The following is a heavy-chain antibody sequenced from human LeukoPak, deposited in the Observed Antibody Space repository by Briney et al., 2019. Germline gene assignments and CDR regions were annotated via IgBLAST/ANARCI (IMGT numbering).Heavy chain of an antibody. J-gene: IGHJ4*02. V-gene: IGHV4-34*01. CDR2: INHSGST. Sequence: SETLSLTCAVYGGSFSGYYWSWIRQPPGKGLEWIGEINHSGSTNYNPPLKSRVTISVDTSKNQFSLKLSSVTAADTAVYYCARHGRYSSSFWGQGTLVTVSS. D-gene: IGHD6-6*01. CDR3: ARHGRYSSSF. CDR1: GGSFSGYY.